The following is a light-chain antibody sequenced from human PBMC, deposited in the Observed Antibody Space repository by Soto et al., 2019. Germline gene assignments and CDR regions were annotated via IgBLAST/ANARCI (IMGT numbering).Light chain of an antibody. CDR3: QQSYSTPPT. V-gene: IGKV1-39*01. J-gene: IGKJ1*01. CDR2: AAS. CDR1: QTISNY. Sequence: DIQMTQSPSSLSASVGDRVTITCRASQTISNYLNWYQQKPGKAPKLLIYAASNLQSGVPSRFSGSGSGTAFTLTISSLQPEEFATYYCQQSYSTPPTFGQGTKVEI.